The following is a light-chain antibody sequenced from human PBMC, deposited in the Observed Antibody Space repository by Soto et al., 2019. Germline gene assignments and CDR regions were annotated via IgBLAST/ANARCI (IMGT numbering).Light chain of an antibody. Sequence: EIVLTQSPGTLSLSPGERANLSCRASQSVSSSYLAWYQQKPGQAPSLLIYGASSRATGIPDRFSGSGSGTDFTLTISRLEPEDIAVYYCQQYGNSPYTFVQGTHLEIK. V-gene: IGKV3-20*01. J-gene: IGKJ2*01. CDR1: QSVSSSY. CDR3: QQYGNSPYT. CDR2: GAS.